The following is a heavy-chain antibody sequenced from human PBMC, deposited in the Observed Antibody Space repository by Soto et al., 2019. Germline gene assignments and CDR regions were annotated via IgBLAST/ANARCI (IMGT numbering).Heavy chain of an antibody. V-gene: IGHV1-18*04. CDR1: GYTFTSYG. J-gene: IGHJ6*02. D-gene: IGHD6-13*01. CDR2: ISAYNGNT. CDR3: ARRHSSSWYNYYFYYCMDA. Sequence: ASVKVSCKASGYTFTSYGISWVRQAPGQGLEWMGWISAYNGNTNYAHKLQGRVTMTTDTSTSTAYMELMSLRYDDTAVYYCARRHSSSWYNYYFYYCMDAWGQGTTVTVSS.